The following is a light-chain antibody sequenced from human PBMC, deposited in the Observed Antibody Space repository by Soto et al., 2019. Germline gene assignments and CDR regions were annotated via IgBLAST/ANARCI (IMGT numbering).Light chain of an antibody. CDR3: QHYNNWPPWT. J-gene: IGKJ1*01. CDR2: GAS. Sequence: EIVMPQSPATLSVSPGERATLSCRASQSVSSNLAWSQQKPGQAPRLLIYGASTRATGIPARFSGSGSGTEVTLTISSLQSEDFAVYYCQHYNNWPPWTFGQGTKVEIK. CDR1: QSVSSN. V-gene: IGKV3-15*01.